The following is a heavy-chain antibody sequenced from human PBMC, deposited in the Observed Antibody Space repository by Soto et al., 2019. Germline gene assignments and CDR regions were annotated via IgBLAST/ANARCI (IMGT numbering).Heavy chain of an antibody. J-gene: IGHJ4*02. CDR1: GGSISNYY. D-gene: IGHD4-17*01. CDR3: ARDFGDYRVFDF. Sequence: PSETLSLTCTVSGGSISNYYWSWMRQPAGEGLEWIGRIHTSGSTNYNPSLKSRVTMSVDTSKNQFSLKLSSVTAADTAVYYCARDFGDYRVFDFWGQGTLVTVSS. CDR2: IHTSGST. V-gene: IGHV4-4*07.